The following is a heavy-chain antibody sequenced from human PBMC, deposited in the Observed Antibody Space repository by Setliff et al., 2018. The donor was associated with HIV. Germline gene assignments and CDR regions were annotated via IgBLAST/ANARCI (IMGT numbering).Heavy chain of an antibody. D-gene: IGHD6-19*01. CDR3: ARGLAVAGKSYYSYYYMDV. CDR1: GYTFTSYG. CDR2: IGADNGNT. V-gene: IGHV1-18*01. Sequence: ASVKVSCKASGYTFTSYGITWVRQAPGQGLEWMGWIGADNGNTNYAQRFQGRVTITRDTSASTAYMELSSLRSEDTAVYYCARGLAVAGKSYYSYYYMDVWGKGTTVTVSS. J-gene: IGHJ6*03.